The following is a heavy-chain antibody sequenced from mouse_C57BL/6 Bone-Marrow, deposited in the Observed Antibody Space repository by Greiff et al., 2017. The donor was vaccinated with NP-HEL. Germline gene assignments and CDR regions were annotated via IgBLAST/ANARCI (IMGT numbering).Heavy chain of an antibody. Sequence: VQGVESGPGLVAPSQSLSITCTVSGFSLTSYGVDWVRQPPGKGLEWLGVIWGGGSTNYNSALMSRLSISKDNSKSQVFLKMNSLQTDDTAMYYCAIITTVVATKYAMDYWGQGTSVTVSS. CDR2: IWGGGST. V-gene: IGHV2-9*01. D-gene: IGHD1-1*01. CDR3: AIITTVVATKYAMDY. J-gene: IGHJ4*01. CDR1: GFSLTSYG.